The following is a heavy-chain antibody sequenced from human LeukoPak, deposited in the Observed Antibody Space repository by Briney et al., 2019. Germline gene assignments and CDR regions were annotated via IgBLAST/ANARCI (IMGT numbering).Heavy chain of an antibody. Sequence: ASVKVSCKASGYTFTTYGITWVRQAPGQGLEWMGWISAYNGNTNYARKLQGRVTMTTDTSTSTAYMELRSLRSDDTAVYYCARDQSPGDIVPTTFDYWGQGTLVTVSS. CDR2: ISAYNGNT. D-gene: IGHD5-12*01. CDR3: ARDQSPGDIVPTTFDY. J-gene: IGHJ4*02. CDR1: GYTFTTYG. V-gene: IGHV1-18*04.